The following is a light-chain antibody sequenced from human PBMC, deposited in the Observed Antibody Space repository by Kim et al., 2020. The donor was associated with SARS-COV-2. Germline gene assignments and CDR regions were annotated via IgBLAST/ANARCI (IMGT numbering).Light chain of an antibody. V-gene: IGKV1-27*01. Sequence: SVEDRVTLTYPGSQSILNTLAWFRQMPAKVPKLLIFAASALPSVVQSRSSGSGSGKDFTLPFSSLQPENAAIYYCHKCIGVPWTFVPGATVDIK. CDR1: QSILNT. CDR3: HKCIGVPWT. CDR2: AAS. J-gene: IGKJ1*01.